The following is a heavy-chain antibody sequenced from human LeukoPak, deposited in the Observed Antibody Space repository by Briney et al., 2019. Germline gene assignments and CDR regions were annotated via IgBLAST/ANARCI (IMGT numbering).Heavy chain of an antibody. CDR3: ARAQGAVNWFDP. CDR1: GYSISGGFY. D-gene: IGHD1-26*01. Sequence: NPSETLSLTCAVSGYSISGGFYWGWIRQPPGKGLEWIGSIYHSGSTYYSPSLKGRVTISVDTSKNQFSLKLTSVTAADTAVYYCARAQGAVNWFDPWGQGTLVTVSS. J-gene: IGHJ5*02. CDR2: IYHSGST. V-gene: IGHV4-38-2*01.